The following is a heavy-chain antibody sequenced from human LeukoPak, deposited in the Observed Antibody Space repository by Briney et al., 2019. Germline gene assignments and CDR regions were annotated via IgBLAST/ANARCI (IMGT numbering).Heavy chain of an antibody. V-gene: IGHV4-59*01. J-gene: IGHJ2*01. CDR3: ARVGAKLTGVGWFSDL. D-gene: IGHD3-9*01. CDR2: IYYSGST. Sequence: PSETLSLTCTVSGGSISSYYWGWVRQPPGKGLEWIGYIYYSGSTTYNPSLKSRVTVSVDTSKNRFSLNLSSVTAADTAVYYCARVGAKLTGVGWFSDLWGRGTLVTVSS. CDR1: GGSISSYY.